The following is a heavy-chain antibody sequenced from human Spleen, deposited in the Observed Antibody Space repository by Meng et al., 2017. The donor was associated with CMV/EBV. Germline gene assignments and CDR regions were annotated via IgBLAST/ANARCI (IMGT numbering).Heavy chain of an antibody. CDR3: ARGTRITVFGVVTDTYYFDF. V-gene: IGHV4-59*01. CDR1: GGSISSYY. D-gene: IGHD3-3*01. Sequence: SETLSLTCTVSGGSISSYYWSWIRQPPGNGLEWIGYIYYPGSTKYNPSLKSRVTISVDTSKNQFSLKLSSVTAADTAVYFCARGTRITVFGVVTDTYYFDFWGQGTLVTVSS. CDR2: IYYPGST. J-gene: IGHJ4*02.